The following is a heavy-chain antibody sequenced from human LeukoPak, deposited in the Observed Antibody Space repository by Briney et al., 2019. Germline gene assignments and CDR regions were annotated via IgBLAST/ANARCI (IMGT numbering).Heavy chain of an antibody. V-gene: IGHV3-23*01. CDR3: AKARRITMIVVVIKGCLDY. D-gene: IGHD3-22*01. CDR2: ISGSGGST. Sequence: PGRSLRLSCAASGFTFSSYAMGSVRQAPGRGLEGVSAISGSGGSTYYADSVKGRFTISRDNSKNALYLQMNSLRAEDTAVYYCAKARRITMIVVVIKGCLDYWGQGTLVTVSS. J-gene: IGHJ4*02. CDR1: GFTFSSYA.